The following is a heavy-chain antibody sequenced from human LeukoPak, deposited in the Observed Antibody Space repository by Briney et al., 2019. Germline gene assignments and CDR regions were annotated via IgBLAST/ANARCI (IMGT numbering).Heavy chain of an antibody. J-gene: IGHJ4*02. CDR2: MNPNSGNT. CDR1: GYTFTSYD. CDR3: ARTYSRTVAVAGY. Sequence: ASVKVSCKASGYTFTSYDINWVRQATGQGLEWMGWMNPNSGNTGYAQKFQGRVTMTRNTSISTAYMELSSLRSEDTAAYYCARTYSRTVAVAGYWGQGTLVTVSS. D-gene: IGHD6-19*01. V-gene: IGHV1-8*01.